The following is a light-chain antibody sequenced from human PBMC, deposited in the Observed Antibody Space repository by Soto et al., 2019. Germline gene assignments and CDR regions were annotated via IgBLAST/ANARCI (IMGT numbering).Light chain of an antibody. J-gene: IGKJ4*01. Sequence: ETVMTQSPATLSVSPGERATLSCRASQSVSRNLAWYQHKPGQAPRLLIYGASTRATGIPARFSGSGSGTEFTLTISSLQSEDFAVYYCQQYNNWPPLTFGGGTKVDIK. CDR2: GAS. CDR1: QSVSRN. CDR3: QQYNNWPPLT. V-gene: IGKV3-15*01.